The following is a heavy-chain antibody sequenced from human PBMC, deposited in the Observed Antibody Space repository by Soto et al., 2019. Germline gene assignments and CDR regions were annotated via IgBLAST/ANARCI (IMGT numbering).Heavy chain of an antibody. CDR2: IIPILGIA. Sequence: QVQLVQSGAEVKKPGSSVKVSCKASGGTFSSYTISWVRQAPGQGLEWMGRIIPILGIANYAQKFQGRVTITAEKAKSTAYMELSSLRSEDTAVYYCVSPLSYGLDYWGRGTLVTVSS. CDR3: VSPLSYGLDY. V-gene: IGHV1-69*02. J-gene: IGHJ4*02. CDR1: GGTFSSYT. D-gene: IGHD5-18*01.